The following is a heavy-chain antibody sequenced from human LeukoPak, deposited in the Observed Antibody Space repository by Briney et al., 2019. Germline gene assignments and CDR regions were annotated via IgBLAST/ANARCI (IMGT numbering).Heavy chain of an antibody. D-gene: IGHD6-19*01. CDR1: GYSISSGYY. CDR2: IYHSGST. CDR3: AGKKFDSSGWYGFDY. J-gene: IGHJ4*02. V-gene: IGHV4-38-2*01. Sequence: NPSETLSLTCAVSGYSISSGYYWGWIRQPPGKGLEWIGSIYHSGSTFYNPSLKSRVTISVDTSKNQFSLKLSSVTAADTAVYYCAGKKFDSSGWYGFDYWGQGTLVTASS.